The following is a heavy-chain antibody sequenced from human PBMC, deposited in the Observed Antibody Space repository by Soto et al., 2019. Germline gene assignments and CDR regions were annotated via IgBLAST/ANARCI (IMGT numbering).Heavy chain of an antibody. D-gene: IGHD1-26*01. J-gene: IGHJ1*01. Sequence: QVQLVESGGGVVQPGRSLRLSCAASGFTFSSYGMHWVRQAPGKGLEWVALIWYDGSNKYYADSVKGGFTISRDNSKNTLSLQMNSLRAEDTAVYYCARDQGAYAEYFQHWGQGTLVTVSS. CDR1: GFTFSSYG. CDR2: IWYDGSNK. V-gene: IGHV3-33*01. CDR3: ARDQGAYAEYFQH.